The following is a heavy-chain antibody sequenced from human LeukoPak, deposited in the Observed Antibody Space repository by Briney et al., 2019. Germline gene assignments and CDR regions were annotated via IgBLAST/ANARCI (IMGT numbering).Heavy chain of an antibody. D-gene: IGHD1-26*01. CDR1: EYTLTELS. CDR2: FDPEDGET. CDR3: ATVDGSYSGSYYYFDY. J-gene: IGHJ4*02. V-gene: IGHV1-24*01. Sequence: GASVKVSCKVSEYTLTELSMHWVRQAPGKGLEWMGGFDPEDGETIYAQKFQGRVTMTEDTSTDTAYMELSSLRSEDTAVYYCATVDGSYSGSYYYFDYWGQGTLVTVSS.